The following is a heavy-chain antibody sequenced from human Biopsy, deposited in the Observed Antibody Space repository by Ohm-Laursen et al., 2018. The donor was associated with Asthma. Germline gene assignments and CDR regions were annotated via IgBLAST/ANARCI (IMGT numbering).Heavy chain of an antibody. J-gene: IGHJ4*02. CDR3: ARGDSSGWSQYYFDY. CDR1: GFTVSRDY. D-gene: IGHD6-19*01. CDR2: IYSGGTS. Sequence: SLRLSCSASGFTVSRDYMFWVRQAPAKGLAWVSVIYSGGTSHTADSVKGRFTISRDYSKNTLYLQMHSLRAEDTAVYYCARGDSSGWSQYYFDYWGQGTLATVSS. V-gene: IGHV3-53*01.